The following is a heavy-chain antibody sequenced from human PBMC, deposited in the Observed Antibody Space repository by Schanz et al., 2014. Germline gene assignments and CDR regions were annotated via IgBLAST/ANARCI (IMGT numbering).Heavy chain of an antibody. V-gene: IGHV4-4*07. CDR1: GGSINNYF. CDR2: IYSNGIS. Sequence: QVHLQESGPGLVKPSETLFVTCTVSGGSINNYFWTWIRQPAGKGLEWIGRIYSNGISHYNPSLESRVTMSGDTSKNKFSLNLTPVTPADTARYYCVRVKGEHSGHDYIVYWGQGIQVTVSP. J-gene: IGHJ4*02. CDR3: VRVKGEHSGHDYIVY. D-gene: IGHD5-12*01.